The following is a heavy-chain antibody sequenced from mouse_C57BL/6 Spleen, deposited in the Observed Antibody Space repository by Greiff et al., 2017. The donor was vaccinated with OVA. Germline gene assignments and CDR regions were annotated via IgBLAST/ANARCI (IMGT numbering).Heavy chain of an antibody. V-gene: IGHV1-11*01. CDR2: IYPVSGET. J-gene: IGHJ4*01. CDR1: GYTFTDHI. CDR3: GLSMATTGYAMDY. D-gene: IGHD2-2*01. Sequence: VQVVESGAELASPGASVTLSCKASGYTFTDHIMNWVKKRPGQGLEWIGRIYPVSGETNYNQKFMGKATFSVDRSSSTVYMVLNSLTSEDPAVYYCGLSMATTGYAMDYWGQGTSVTVSS.